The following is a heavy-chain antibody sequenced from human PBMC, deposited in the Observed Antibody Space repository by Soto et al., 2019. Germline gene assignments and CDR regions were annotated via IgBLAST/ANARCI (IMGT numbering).Heavy chain of an antibody. CDR3: ARLNAGTTYYYYGMDV. CDR1: GSSISSSSYY. CDR2: IYYSGST. J-gene: IGHJ6*02. V-gene: IGHV4-39*01. Sequence: SETLSLTCPFSGSSISSSSYYWGWIRQPPGKGLEWIGSIYYSGSTYYNPSLKSRVTISVDTSKNQFSLKLSSVTAADTALYYCARLNAGTTYYYYGMDVWGQGTTVTVSS. D-gene: IGHD1-7*01.